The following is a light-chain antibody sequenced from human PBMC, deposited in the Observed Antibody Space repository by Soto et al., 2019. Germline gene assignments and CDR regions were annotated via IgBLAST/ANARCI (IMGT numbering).Light chain of an antibody. CDR2: GNS. V-gene: IGLV1-40*01. Sequence: QSVLTQPPSVSGAPGQRVTISCTGSSSNIGAGYDVHWYQQLPGTAPKLLFYGNSNRPSGVPDRFSGSKSGASAPLAITGLQAEDEADYYCQSYDSSLSGSVFGGGTKLTGL. CDR3: QSYDSSLSGSV. CDR1: SSNIGAGYD. J-gene: IGLJ2*01.